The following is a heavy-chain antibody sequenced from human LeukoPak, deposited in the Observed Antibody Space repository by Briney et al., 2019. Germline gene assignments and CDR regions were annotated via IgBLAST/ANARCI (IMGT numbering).Heavy chain of an antibody. CDR2: ISSVVSDK. V-gene: IGHV3-48*03. CDR1: GFSFSNYE. CDR3: AAGRYVLGDY. J-gene: IGHJ4*02. D-gene: IGHD3-10*02. Sequence: PGGSLRLSCAASGFSFSNYEMNWVRQAPGKGLEWVAYISSVVSDKNYADSVKGRFTISRDNAKKSLFLQMNSLRAEDTAIYYCAAGRYVLGDYWGQGTMVAVSS.